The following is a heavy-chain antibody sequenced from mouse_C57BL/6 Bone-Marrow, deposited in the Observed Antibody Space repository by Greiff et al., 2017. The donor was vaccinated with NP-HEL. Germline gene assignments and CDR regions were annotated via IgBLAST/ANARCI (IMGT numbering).Heavy chain of an antibody. CDR1: GYTFTSYW. CDR3: AMRGLLVDV. D-gene: IGHD1-1*01. Sequence: QVQLKESGAELVKPGASVKMSCKASGYTFTSYWITWVKQRPGQGLEWIGDIYPGSGSTNYNEKFKSKATLTVDTSSSTAYMQLSSLTSEDSAVYYCAMRGLLVDVWGTGTTVTVSS. V-gene: IGHV1-55*01. CDR2: IYPGSGST. J-gene: IGHJ1*03.